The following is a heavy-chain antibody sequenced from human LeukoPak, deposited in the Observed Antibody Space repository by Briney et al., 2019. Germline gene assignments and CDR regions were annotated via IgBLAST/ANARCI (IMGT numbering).Heavy chain of an antibody. D-gene: IGHD3-10*01. CDR3: AKDYLTRSGSPNFGHL. J-gene: IGHJ3*01. Sequence: PGGSLRLSCAASGFTFSSYWMTWVRQAPGKGLEWVANIKQDGSQKYYVDSVKGRFTISRDNSKNILYLQMNSLRAEDTGVYYCAKDYLTRSGSPNFGHLWGQGTKVTVSS. CDR2: IKQDGSQK. V-gene: IGHV3-7*03. CDR1: GFTFSSYW.